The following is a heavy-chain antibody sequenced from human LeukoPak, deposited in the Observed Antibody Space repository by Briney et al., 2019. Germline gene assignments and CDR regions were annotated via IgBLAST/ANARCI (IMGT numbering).Heavy chain of an antibody. Sequence: GGSLRLSCAASGFAVTTNYTSWVRQAPGKGLEWVSLIYSSGSTCNVDSVRGRFTISRDNPKNTLYLQMSRLRDEDTAVYYCARTNMVRKSGYFDYWGQGTLVTVSS. J-gene: IGHJ4*02. V-gene: IGHV3-53*01. CDR3: ARTNMVRKSGYFDY. CDR2: IYSSGST. CDR1: GFAVTTNY. D-gene: IGHD3-10*01.